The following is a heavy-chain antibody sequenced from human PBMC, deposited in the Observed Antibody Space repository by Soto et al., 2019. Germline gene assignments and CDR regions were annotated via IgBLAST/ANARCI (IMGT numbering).Heavy chain of an antibody. J-gene: IGHJ4*02. D-gene: IGHD3-16*02. V-gene: IGHV3-21*01. CDR3: ATQLRLGELSPDY. CDR2: ISSSSSYI. CDR1: GFTFSSYS. Sequence: GGSLRLSCAASGFTFSSYSMNWVRQAPGKGLEWVSSISSSSSYIYYADSVKGRFTISRDNAKNSLYLQMNSLRAEDTAVYYCATQLRLGELSPDYWGQGTLVTVSS.